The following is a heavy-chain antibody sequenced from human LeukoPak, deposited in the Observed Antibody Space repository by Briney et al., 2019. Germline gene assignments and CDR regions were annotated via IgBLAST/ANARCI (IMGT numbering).Heavy chain of an antibody. Sequence: ASVKVSCKASGYTFTAHSINWVRQAPGQGLEWMGWISTITGNPTYAQGFTGRFVFSLDTSANTAYLQISSLEAEDTAVYYCARDRNYIHFDYWGQGTLVTVSS. V-gene: IGHV7-4-1*02. D-gene: IGHD1-7*01. CDR1: GYTFTAHS. CDR3: ARDRNYIHFDY. J-gene: IGHJ4*02. CDR2: ISTITGNP.